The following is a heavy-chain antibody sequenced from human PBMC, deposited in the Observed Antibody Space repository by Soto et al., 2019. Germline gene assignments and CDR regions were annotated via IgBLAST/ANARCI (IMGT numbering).Heavy chain of an antibody. CDR2: IYFTGST. J-gene: IGHJ5*02. CDR1: GGAVSSGTYY. CDR3: TRGPPRVQWFDP. Sequence: SETLSLTCTVSGGAVSSGTYYWSWIRQPPGKGLEWIGHIYFTGSTNYNPSLKSRVTMSLDASRNQFSLKLSSVTAADTAVYYCTRGPPRVQWFDPWGLGTLVTVSS. V-gene: IGHV4-61*01.